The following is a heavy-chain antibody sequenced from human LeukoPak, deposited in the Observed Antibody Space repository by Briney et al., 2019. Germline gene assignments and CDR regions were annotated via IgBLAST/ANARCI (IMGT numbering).Heavy chain of an antibody. Sequence: PGGSLRLSCAASEFTFSSYAMNWVRQAPGKGLEWVSAISGSGTNTYYAGSVRGRFTISRGNSNNRLYLQMNSVRAEDTAMYFCAKDTAVILTAPFDSWGQGTLVTVSS. CDR2: ISGSGTNT. D-gene: IGHD2-21*01. J-gene: IGHJ4*02. V-gene: IGHV3-23*01. CDR1: EFTFSSYA. CDR3: AKDTAVILTAPFDS.